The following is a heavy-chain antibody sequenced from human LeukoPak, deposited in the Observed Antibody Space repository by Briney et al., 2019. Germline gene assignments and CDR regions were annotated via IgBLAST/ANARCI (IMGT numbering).Heavy chain of an antibody. CDR3: ARAITTRYSSGWYSVDY. CDR1: GDSFSSNSAA. D-gene: IGHD6-19*01. Sequence: SQTLSLTCAISGDSFSSNSAAWNWLRQSPWRGLEWLGRTYYRSKWYNDYAVSVKSRITINPDTSKNQFSLQLNSVTPEDTAVYYCARAITTRYSSGWYSVDYWGQGTLVTVSS. V-gene: IGHV6-1*01. J-gene: IGHJ4*02. CDR2: TYYRSKWYN.